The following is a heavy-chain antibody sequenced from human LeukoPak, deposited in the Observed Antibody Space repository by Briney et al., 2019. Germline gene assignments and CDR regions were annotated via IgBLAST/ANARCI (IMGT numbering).Heavy chain of an antibody. CDR1: GYTFTGYY. CDR2: IIPIFSTA. CDR3: ATEANSGSYYFDY. D-gene: IGHD1-26*01. V-gene: IGHV1-69*13. Sequence: SVKVSCKASGYTFTGYYIHWVRQAPGQGLEWMGGIIPIFSTAHYPQKFQGRVTITADESTSTAYMELSSLKSEDTAVYYCATEANSGSYYFDYWGQGTLVTVSS. J-gene: IGHJ4*02.